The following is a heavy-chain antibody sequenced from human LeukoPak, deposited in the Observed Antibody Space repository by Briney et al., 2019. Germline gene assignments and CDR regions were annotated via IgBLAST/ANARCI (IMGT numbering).Heavy chain of an antibody. D-gene: IGHD3-22*01. CDR1: GGSFSGYY. CDR3: ARVTGYMIEDYFDY. J-gene: IGHJ4*02. CDR2: INHSGST. Sequence: SETLSLTCAVYGGSFSGYYWSWIRQPPGKGLEWIGEINHSGSTNYNPSLKSRVTISVDTSKNQFSLRLSSVTAADTAVYYCARVTGYMIEDYFDYWGQGTLVTVSS. V-gene: IGHV4-34*01.